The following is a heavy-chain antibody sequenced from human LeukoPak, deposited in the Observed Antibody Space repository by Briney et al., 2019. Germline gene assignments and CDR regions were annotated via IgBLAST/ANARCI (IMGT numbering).Heavy chain of an antibody. J-gene: IGHJ4*02. CDR1: GFTFSNAW. CDR3: TNLYDSSGYYFDY. CDR2: IKSKTDGGTT. Sequence: KPGGSLRLSCAASGFTFSNAWMSWVRQAPGKGLEWVGRIKSKTDGGTTDYAAPVKGRFTISRDDSKNTPYLQMNSLKTEDTAVYYCTNLYDSSGYYFDYWGQGTLVTVSS. V-gene: IGHV3-15*01. D-gene: IGHD3-22*01.